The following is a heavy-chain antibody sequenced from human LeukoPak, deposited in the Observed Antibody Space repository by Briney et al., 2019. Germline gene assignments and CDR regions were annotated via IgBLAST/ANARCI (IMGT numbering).Heavy chain of an antibody. Sequence: GGSLRLSCSASGFTFSDYYMSWIRQAPGKALEWVSFISTRGTIKYAESVEGRFTISRDNARNSVSLQMTSLRAEDTAMYYCAAMSSLHVIFGWFNFWGQGTLVTISS. CDR3: AAMSSLHVIFGWFNF. CDR1: GFTFSDYY. J-gene: IGHJ4*02. V-gene: IGHV3-11*01. D-gene: IGHD2-21*01. CDR2: ISTRGTI.